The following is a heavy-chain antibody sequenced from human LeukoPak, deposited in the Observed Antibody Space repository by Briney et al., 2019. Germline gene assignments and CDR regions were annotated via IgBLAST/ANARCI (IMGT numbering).Heavy chain of an antibody. CDR2: IVVGSGNT. CDR3: AARRGIAVNWFDP. CDR1: GFTFTSSA. Sequence: ASVKVSCKASGFTFTSSAMQWVRQARGQRLEWIGWIVVGSGNTNYAQKFQERVTITRDMFTSTAYMELSSLRSEDTAVYYCAARRGIAVNWFDPWGQGTLVTVSS. D-gene: IGHD6-19*01. J-gene: IGHJ5*02. V-gene: IGHV1-58*02.